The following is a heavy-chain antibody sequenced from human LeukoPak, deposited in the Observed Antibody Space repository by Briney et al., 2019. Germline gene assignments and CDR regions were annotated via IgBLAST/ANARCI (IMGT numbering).Heavy chain of an antibody. CDR3: ARDPTYYYDSSGYNFDY. D-gene: IGHD3-22*01. V-gene: IGHV3-30-3*01. CDR2: ISYDGSNK. CDR1: GFTFSSYA. Sequence: PGGSLRLSCAASGFTFSSYAMHWVRQAPGKGLGWVAVISYDGSNKYYADSVKGRFTISRDNSKNTLYLQMNSLRAEDTAVYYCARDPTYYYDSSGYNFDYWGQGTLVTVSS. J-gene: IGHJ4*02.